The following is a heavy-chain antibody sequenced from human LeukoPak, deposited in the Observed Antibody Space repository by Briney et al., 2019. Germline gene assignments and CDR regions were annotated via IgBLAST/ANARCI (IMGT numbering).Heavy chain of an antibody. CDR3: AVGVYFDY. Sequence: GGSLRLSCVVSGFSFSDCWMSWVRQAPGKGLEWVAIIKGDGSERYDVGSVRGRFTISRDNVKNSLYPQMNSLRAEDTAVYYCAVGVYFDYWGQGTLVTVSS. V-gene: IGHV3-7*03. D-gene: IGHD3-3*01. J-gene: IGHJ4*02. CDR2: IKGDGSER. CDR1: GFSFSDCW.